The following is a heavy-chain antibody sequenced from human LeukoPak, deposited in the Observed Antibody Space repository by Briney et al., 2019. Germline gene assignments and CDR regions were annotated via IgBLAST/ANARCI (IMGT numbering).Heavy chain of an antibody. V-gene: IGHV4-39*01. Sequence: PSETLSLTCTVSGGSISSDPYSWGWIRQSPGKGLEWIGSIYYTGSTYYNPSLKSRVTISVDTSKNQFSLRLSSMTAADTSVYYCASLITVAGRPYFDYWGQGTLVTVSS. CDR1: GGSISSDPYS. D-gene: IGHD6-19*01. J-gene: IGHJ4*02. CDR2: IYYTGST. CDR3: ASLITVAGRPYFDY.